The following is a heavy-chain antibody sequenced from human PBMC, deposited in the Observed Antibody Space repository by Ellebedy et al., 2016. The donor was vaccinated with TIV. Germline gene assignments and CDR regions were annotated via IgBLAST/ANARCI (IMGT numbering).Heavy chain of an antibody. J-gene: IGHJ5*02. CDR2: IAPVFGIA. Sequence: SVKVSCXASSGTFGNYAVNWVRQAPGQGPEWMGDIAPVFGIANYAQKFRGRVTITADTSTSTAYMELISLTSEDTAVYYCARGAAIHSPWFDPWGQGTLVTVSS. CDR3: ARGAAIHSPWFDP. CDR1: SGTFGNYA. V-gene: IGHV1-69*10. D-gene: IGHD1-26*01.